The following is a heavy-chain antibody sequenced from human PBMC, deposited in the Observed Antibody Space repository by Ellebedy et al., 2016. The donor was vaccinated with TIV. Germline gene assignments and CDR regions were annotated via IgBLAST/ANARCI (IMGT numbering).Heavy chain of an antibody. CDR2: ISGSGGST. CDR3: AKYYDSSVSYYFDY. V-gene: IGHV3-23*01. J-gene: IGHJ4*02. CDR1: GFTVNTNY. Sequence: PGGSLRLSCAASGFTVNTNYMTWVRQPPGKGLEWVSAISGSGGSTYYADSVKGRFTISRDNSKNTLYLQMNSLRAEDTAVYYCAKYYDSSVSYYFDYWGQGTLVTVSS. D-gene: IGHD3-22*01.